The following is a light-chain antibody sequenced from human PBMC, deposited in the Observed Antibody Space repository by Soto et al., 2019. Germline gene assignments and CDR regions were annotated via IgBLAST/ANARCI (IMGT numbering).Light chain of an antibody. Sequence: DIQMTQSPSSLSASVGDRITITCQASQDISKYLIWYQQTPGKAPKFLIYEASNLERGVPSRFSGSRSGTDFTFTINSMQPEDIATYYCQQYHSLPFTFGPGTKLDIK. CDR3: QQYHSLPFT. V-gene: IGKV1-33*01. CDR1: QDISKY. CDR2: EAS. J-gene: IGKJ3*01.